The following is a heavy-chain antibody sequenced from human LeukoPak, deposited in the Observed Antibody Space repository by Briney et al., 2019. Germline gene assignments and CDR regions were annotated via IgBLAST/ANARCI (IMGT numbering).Heavy chain of an antibody. CDR3: ARTISGSYFELDNYYFDY. D-gene: IGHD1-26*01. Sequence: GGSLRLSCAASGFTVSSNYMSWVRQAPGEGLEWVSVIYSGGSTYYADSVKGRFTIPRDNSKNTLYLQMNSLRAEDTAVYYCARTISGSYFELDNYYFDYWGQGTLVTVSS. J-gene: IGHJ4*02. CDR1: GFTVSSNY. CDR2: IYSGGST. V-gene: IGHV3-53*01.